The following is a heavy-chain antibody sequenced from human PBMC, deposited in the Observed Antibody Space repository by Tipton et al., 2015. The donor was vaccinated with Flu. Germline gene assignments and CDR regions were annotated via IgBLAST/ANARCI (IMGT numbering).Heavy chain of an antibody. CDR2: ISSSGSTI. J-gene: IGHJ5*02. CDR3: ARDYYIEYSSSSPWFAP. Sequence: LSLTCAASGFTFSSYEMNWVRQAPGKGLEWVSYISSSGSTIYYADSVKGRFTISSDNAKNSLYLQLNSLRAEDTAVYYCARDYYIEYSSSSPWFAPWGQGTLVTISS. CDR1: GFTFSSYE. V-gene: IGHV3-48*03. D-gene: IGHD6-6*01.